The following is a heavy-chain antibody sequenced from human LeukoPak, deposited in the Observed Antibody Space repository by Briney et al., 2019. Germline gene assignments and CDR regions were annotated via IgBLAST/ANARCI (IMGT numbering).Heavy chain of an antibody. V-gene: IGHV3-20*04. D-gene: IGHD5-18*01. CDR3: ARDPGYSYGYRYFDY. CDR1: GFTFDDYG. J-gene: IGHJ4*02. Sequence: GGSLRLSCAASGFTFDDYGMSWVRQAPGKGLEWVSGINWNGGSTGYADSVKGRFTISRDNAKNSLYLQMNSLRAEDTALYYRARDPGYSYGYRYFDYWGQGTLVTVSS. CDR2: INWNGGST.